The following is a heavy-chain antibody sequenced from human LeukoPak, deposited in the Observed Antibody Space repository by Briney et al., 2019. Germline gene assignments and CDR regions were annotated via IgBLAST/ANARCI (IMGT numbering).Heavy chain of an antibody. CDR1: GVSISSYY. V-gene: IGHV4-4*07. CDR2: IYTSGST. CDR3: ARYSNYEGWFDP. J-gene: IGHJ5*02. D-gene: IGHD4-11*01. Sequence: PSETLSLTCTVSGVSISSYYWSWVRQPAGKGLEWIGRIYTSGSTNYNPSLKSRVTMSVDTSKNQFSLKLSSVTAADTAVYYCARYSNYEGWFDPWGQGTLVTVSS.